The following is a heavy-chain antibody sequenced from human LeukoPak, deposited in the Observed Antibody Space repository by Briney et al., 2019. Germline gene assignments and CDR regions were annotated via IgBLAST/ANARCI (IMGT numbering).Heavy chain of an antibody. Sequence: ASVKVSCKASGYTFSSYGITWVPQAPGQGLEWMGWISPYNGNTKYAEKLQGRVTLTTDSSTSTVYMELASLTSDDTANYYYARDRAYNWNDFDAFNIWGQGTMVTVS. V-gene: IGHV1-18*01. J-gene: IGHJ3*02. CDR2: ISPYNGNT. CDR1: GYTFSSYG. D-gene: IGHD1-1*01. CDR3: ARDRAYNWNDFDAFNI.